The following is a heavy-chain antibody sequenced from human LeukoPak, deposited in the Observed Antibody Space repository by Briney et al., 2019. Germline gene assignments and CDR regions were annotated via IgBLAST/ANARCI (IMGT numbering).Heavy chain of an antibody. CDR1: GFTFSSYG. CDR2: ISYDGSNK. CDR3: AKDLYYYDSSGYAFDI. V-gene: IGHV3-30*18. Sequence: GESLKISCAASGFTFSSYGMHWVRQAPGKGLEWVAVISYDGSNKYYADSVKGRFTISRDNSKNTLYLQMNSLRAEDTAVYYCAKDLYYYDSSGYAFDIWGQGTMVTVSS. J-gene: IGHJ3*02. D-gene: IGHD3-22*01.